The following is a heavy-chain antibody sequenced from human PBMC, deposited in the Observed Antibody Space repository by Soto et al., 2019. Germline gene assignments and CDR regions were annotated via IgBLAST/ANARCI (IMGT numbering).Heavy chain of an antibody. CDR2: IHYSGATP. Sequence: GASVKVSCKASGYTFTKYYMHWVRQAPGQGLEWMGVIHYSGATPTYAQKFQGRCPMARDTSTSTVYVAPSSLTSEDTAVYYCASPLIGNSIDLWGQGTSVTVSS. CDR1: GYTFTKYY. CDR3: ASPLIGNSIDL. J-gene: IGHJ3*01. D-gene: IGHD5-12*01. V-gene: IGHV1-46*01.